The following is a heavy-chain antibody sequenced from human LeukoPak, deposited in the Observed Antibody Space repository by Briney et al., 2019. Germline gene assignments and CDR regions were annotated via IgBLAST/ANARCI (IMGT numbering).Heavy chain of an antibody. J-gene: IGHJ4*02. Sequence: PGGSLRLSCAASGFTFSSYGIHWVRQAPGKGLEWVALISYDGSSKYYADSVKGRFTISRDNSKNTLYLQMNSLRAEDTAVYYCAKVEGDYWGQGTLVTVSS. CDR2: ISYDGSSK. V-gene: IGHV3-30*18. CDR1: GFTFSSYG. CDR3: AKVEGDY.